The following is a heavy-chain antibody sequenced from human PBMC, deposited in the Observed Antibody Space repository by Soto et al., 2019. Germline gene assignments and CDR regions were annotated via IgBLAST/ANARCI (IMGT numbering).Heavy chain of an antibody. J-gene: IGHJ4*02. V-gene: IGHV1-46*01. CDR3: AREDGMRDGYNPLLYY. D-gene: IGHD5-12*01. CDR1: GYTFTSYY. Sequence: QVQLVQSGAEVKKPGASVKVSCKASGYTFTSYYMHWVRQAPGQGLEWMGIINPSGGSTSYAQKFQGRVTMTRDTSPSTVYMELSSLRSEDTAVYYCAREDGMRDGYNPLLYYGGQGTLVTVSS. CDR2: INPSGGST.